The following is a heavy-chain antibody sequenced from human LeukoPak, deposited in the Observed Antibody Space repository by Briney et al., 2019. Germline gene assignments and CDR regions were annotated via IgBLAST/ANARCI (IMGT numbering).Heavy chain of an antibody. J-gene: IGHJ5*02. D-gene: IGHD3-10*01. CDR1: GYTFTSYG. Sequence: ASVTVSFKASGYTFTSYGISWVRQAPGQGLEWMGWISAYNGNTNYAQKLQGGVTMTTDTSTSTAYMELRSLRSDDTAVYYCVSGMVRGVIITWGQGTLVTVSS. CDR2: ISAYNGNT. V-gene: IGHV1-18*01. CDR3: VSGMVRGVIIT.